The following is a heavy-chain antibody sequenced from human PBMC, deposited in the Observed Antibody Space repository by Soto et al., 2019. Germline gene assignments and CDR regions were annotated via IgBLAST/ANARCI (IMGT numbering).Heavy chain of an antibody. J-gene: IGHJ6*02. Sequence: PSETLSVTCTGSGGSISSYYWSWIRQPPGKGMEWIGYIYYSGSTNYNPSIKSRVTISVDTSKNQFSLKLSSVTAADTALYFFSMDIFLLFISTNYYYDMHFCPPRTTFTV. CDR3: SMDIFLLFISTNYYYDMHF. CDR1: GGSISSYY. D-gene: IGHD2-2*03. V-gene: IGHV4-59*01. CDR2: IYYSGST.